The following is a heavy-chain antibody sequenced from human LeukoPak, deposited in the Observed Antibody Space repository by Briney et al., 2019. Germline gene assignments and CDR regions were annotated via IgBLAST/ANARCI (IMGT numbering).Heavy chain of an antibody. D-gene: IGHD2-15*01. V-gene: IGHV2-5*02. CDR1: GFSLKTDSGEVG. CDR3: TRGSLEGGFDF. CDR2: VTWDDGN. J-gene: IGHJ4*02. Sequence: ESGPTLVNPTQTLTLTCTFSGFSLKTDSGEVGMGWVRQPPGKTLEWLALVTWDDGNRYNPSLRSRLTITKDTSRSQVVLTMSNMDPVDTATYFCTRGSLEGGFDFWGQGALVTVSS.